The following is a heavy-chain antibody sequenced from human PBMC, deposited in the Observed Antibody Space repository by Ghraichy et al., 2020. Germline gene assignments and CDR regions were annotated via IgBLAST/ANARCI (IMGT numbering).Heavy chain of an antibody. V-gene: IGHV4-34*01. CDR1: GGSFSGYY. Sequence: SETLSLTCAVYGGSFSGYYWSWIRQPPGKGLEWIGEINHSGSTNYNPSLKSRVTISVDTSKNQFSLKLSSVTAADTAGYYCARGRGVYDFWSGYRGYGMDVWGQGTTVTVSS. D-gene: IGHD3-3*01. CDR2: INHSGST. CDR3: ARGRGVYDFWSGYRGYGMDV. J-gene: IGHJ6*02.